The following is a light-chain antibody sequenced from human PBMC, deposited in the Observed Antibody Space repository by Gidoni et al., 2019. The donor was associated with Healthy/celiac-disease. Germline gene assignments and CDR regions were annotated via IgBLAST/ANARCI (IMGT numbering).Light chain of an antibody. Sequence: PPTLSLSPGERSTLSCRASQSVSSYLAWYQQKPGQAPRLLIYDASNRATGIPARFSGSGSGTDFTLTISSLEPEDFAVYYCQQRSNWPPTFGQGTKVEIK. V-gene: IGKV3-11*01. CDR2: DAS. J-gene: IGKJ1*01. CDR3: QQRSNWPPT. CDR1: QSVSSY.